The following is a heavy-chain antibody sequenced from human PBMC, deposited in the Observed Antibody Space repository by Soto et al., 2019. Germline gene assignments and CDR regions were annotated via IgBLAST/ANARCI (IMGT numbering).Heavy chain of an antibody. Sequence: EVQLVESGGGLVQPGGSLTLSCAASGFTFSSHWMPWVRQAPGKGLMWVSRIDTEGGTIDYADSVEGRFTISRDNVKKMLYLQMSSLRPDDTAVYYCARNNWGIDFWGQGVLVTVSS. CDR1: GFTFSSHW. J-gene: IGHJ4*02. CDR3: ARNNWGIDF. D-gene: IGHD7-27*01. CDR2: IDTEGGTI. V-gene: IGHV3-74*01.